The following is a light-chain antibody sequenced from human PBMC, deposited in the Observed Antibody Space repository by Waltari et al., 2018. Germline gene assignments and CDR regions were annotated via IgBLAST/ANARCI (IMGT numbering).Light chain of an antibody. J-gene: IGKJ4*01. CDR1: QSISIY. Sequence: DIQMTQSPSSMSASVGDRVNITCRASQSISIYLNWYPQKPGKAPKLLIYAASSLQSGVPSRFSGSGSGTDFTLTISSLQPEDFATYYCQQSYSTSSLTFGGGTKVEIK. CDR2: AAS. CDR3: QQSYSTSSLT. V-gene: IGKV1-39*01.